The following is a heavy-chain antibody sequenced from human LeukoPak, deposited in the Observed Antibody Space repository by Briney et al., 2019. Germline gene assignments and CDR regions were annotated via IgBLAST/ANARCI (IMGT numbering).Heavy chain of an antibody. CDR1: GFTFSSYA. Sequence: QPGRSLRLSCAASGFTFSSYAMHWVRQAPGKGLEWVAVISYDGSNKYYADSVKGRFTISRDNSKNTLYLQMNSLRAEDTAVYYCARDWAKYDSSGNYWGQGTLVTVSS. CDR3: ARDWAKYDSSGNY. D-gene: IGHD3-22*01. CDR2: ISYDGSNK. V-gene: IGHV3-30*04. J-gene: IGHJ4*02.